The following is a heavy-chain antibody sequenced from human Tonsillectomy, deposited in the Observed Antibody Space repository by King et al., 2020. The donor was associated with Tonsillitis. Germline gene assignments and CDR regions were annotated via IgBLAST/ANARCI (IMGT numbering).Heavy chain of an antibody. CDR2: IYYSGST. V-gene: IGHV4-61*01. Sequence: VQLQESGPGLVKPSETLSLTCTVSGGSVSSGSYYWSWIRQPPGKGLEWIGYIYYSGSTNYNPSLKSRVTISVDTSKNQFSLKLSSVTAADTAVYYCARMCGWIPDYWGQGTLVTVSS. D-gene: IGHD5-12*01. CDR1: GGSVSSGSYY. CDR3: ARMCGWIPDY. J-gene: IGHJ4*02.